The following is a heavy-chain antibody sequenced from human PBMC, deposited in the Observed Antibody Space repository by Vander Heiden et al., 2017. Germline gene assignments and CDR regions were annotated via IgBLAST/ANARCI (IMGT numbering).Heavy chain of an antibody. J-gene: IGHJ4*02. CDR3: ARAYCTNGVCYPDLFDY. Sequence: EVQLVESGGGLVQPGGSLRLACAASGVTFSSYSMNWVRQAPGKGLEWVSYISSSSSTIYYADSVKGRFTISRDNAKNSLYLQMNSLRDEDTAVYYCARAYCTNGVCYPDLFDYWGQGTLVTVSS. CDR1: GVTFSSYS. D-gene: IGHD2-8*01. V-gene: IGHV3-48*02. CDR2: ISSSSSTI.